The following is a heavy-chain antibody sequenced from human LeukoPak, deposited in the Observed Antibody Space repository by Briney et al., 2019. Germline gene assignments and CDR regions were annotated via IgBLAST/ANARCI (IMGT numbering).Heavy chain of an antibody. CDR3: ARGGENRGFWSGHDAFNI. J-gene: IGHJ3*02. Sequence: GASVKVSCKASGYTFTGYYMHWVRQAPGQGLEWMGWINPNSGGTNYAQKFQGRVTMTRDTSISTVYMELSRLRSDDTAVYYCARGGENRGFWSGHDAFNIWGQGTMVTVSS. CDR1: GYTFTGYY. D-gene: IGHD3-3*01. V-gene: IGHV1-2*02. CDR2: INPNSGGT.